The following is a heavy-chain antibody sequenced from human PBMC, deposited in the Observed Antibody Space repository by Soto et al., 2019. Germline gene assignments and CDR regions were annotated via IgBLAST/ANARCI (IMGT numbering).Heavy chain of an antibody. CDR1: GGTFSKDA. CDR2: LIPVFGSP. D-gene: IGHD5-18*01. V-gene: IGHV1-69*01. CDR3: TRVLGYTFEPGKTRYYAMDV. Sequence: QVQLVQSGAEVKKPGSSVTVSCKTSGGTFSKDAINWVRQAPGQGLEWMGLLIPVFGSPIYAQKFQGRIMITADESTSTAFMDLSSIRSEDTAVYYCTRVLGYTFEPGKTRYYAMDVWGQGTTVSVSS. J-gene: IGHJ6*02.